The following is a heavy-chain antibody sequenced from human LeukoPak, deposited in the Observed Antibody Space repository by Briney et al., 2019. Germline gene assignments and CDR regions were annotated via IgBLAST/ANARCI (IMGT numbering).Heavy chain of an antibody. D-gene: IGHD2-2*02. CDR2: IYYSGST. V-gene: IGHV4-30-4*08. CDR3: ARAKKEYCSSTSCYKDDY. J-gene: IGHJ4*02. CDR1: GGSISSGDYY. Sequence: SQTLSLTCTVSGGSISSGDYYWSWIRQPPGKGLEWIGYIYYSGSTYYNPSLKSRVTISVDTSKNQFSLKLSSVTAADTAVYYCARAKKEYCSSTSCYKDDYWGQETLVTVSS.